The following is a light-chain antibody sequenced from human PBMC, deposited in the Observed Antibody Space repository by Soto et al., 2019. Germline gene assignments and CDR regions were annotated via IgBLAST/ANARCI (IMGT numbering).Light chain of an antibody. V-gene: IGKV3-20*01. CDR2: GAS. Sequence: VLTQSPATLSVSPVERVTLSCMASQSVSRINLAWYQQKPGQAPSLLIYGASSRATGIPDRFSGSGSGTDFTLTISRLEPEDFAVYYCQQYGTSPRTFGQGTKVDIK. CDR3: QQYGTSPRT. J-gene: IGKJ1*01. CDR1: QSVSRIN.